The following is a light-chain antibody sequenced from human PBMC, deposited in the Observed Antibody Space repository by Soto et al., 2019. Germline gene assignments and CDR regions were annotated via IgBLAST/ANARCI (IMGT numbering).Light chain of an antibody. V-gene: IGKV3-11*01. Sequence: EIVLTQSPATLSLSPGERATLSCRASQSVSSYLAWYQQKPGQAPRLLIHDASNRATGIPARFSGSGSGTDFTLTISSIEPEYFAVYYCQQRTNWLTFGQGTKVEIK. CDR3: QQRTNWLT. CDR1: QSVSSY. J-gene: IGKJ1*01. CDR2: DAS.